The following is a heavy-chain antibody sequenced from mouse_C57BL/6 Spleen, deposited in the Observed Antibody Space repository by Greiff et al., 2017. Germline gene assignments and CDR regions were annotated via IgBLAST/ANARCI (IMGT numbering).Heavy chain of an antibody. CDR3: ARVATTVGRGFDY. CDR2: ISYDGSN. D-gene: IGHD1-1*01. V-gene: IGHV3-6*01. J-gene: IGHJ2*01. Sequence: EVKLVESGPGLVKPSQSLSLTCSVTGYSITSGYYWNWIRQFPGNKLEWMGYISYDGSNNYNPSLKNRISITRDTSKNQFFLKLNSVTTEDTATYYCARVATTVGRGFDYWGQGTTRT. CDR1: GYSITSGYY.